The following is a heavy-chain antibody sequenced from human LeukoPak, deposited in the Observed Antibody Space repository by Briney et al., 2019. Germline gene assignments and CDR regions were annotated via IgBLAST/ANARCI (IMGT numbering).Heavy chain of an antibody. J-gene: IGHJ4*02. D-gene: IGHD6-13*01. CDR3: ARENIAAAGPVDY. CDR1: GGTFSSYA. CDR2: IIPIFGTA. Sequence: SVTVSCTASGGTFSSYAISWVRQAPGQGLEWMGGIIPIFGTANYAQKFQGRVTITADESTSTAYMELSSLRSEDTAVYYCARENIAAAGPVDYWGQGTLVTVSS. V-gene: IGHV1-69*01.